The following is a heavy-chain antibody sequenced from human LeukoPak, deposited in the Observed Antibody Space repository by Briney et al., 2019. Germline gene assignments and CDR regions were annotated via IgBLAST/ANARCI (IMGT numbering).Heavy chain of an antibody. CDR2: INPNSGGT. CDR1: GYTFTGYY. D-gene: IGHD6-6*01. CDR3: AREVQVQYSSSSDVGENAFDI. Sequence: EASVKVSCKASGYTFTGYYMHWVRQAPGQGLEWMGWINPNSGGTYYAQKFQGRVTMTSDTSISTAYMELSSLRSEDTAVYYCAREVQVQYSSSSDVGENAFDIWGQGTMVTVSS. V-gene: IGHV1-2*02. J-gene: IGHJ3*02.